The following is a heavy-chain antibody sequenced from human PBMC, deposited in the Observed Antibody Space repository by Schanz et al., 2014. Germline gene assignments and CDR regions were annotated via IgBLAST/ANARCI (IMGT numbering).Heavy chain of an antibody. J-gene: IGHJ6*02. V-gene: IGHV3-74*01. CDR3: ARPLSTNYYYYGLDV. CDR1: GFTFSSYW. CDR2: IYSDGSTT. D-gene: IGHD3-3*02. Sequence: EVQLVESGGGFVQPGGSLRLSCAASGFTFSSYWMHWVRQAPGKGLVWVASIYSDGSTTIYADSVKGRFTISRDNAKNTLYLQMNSLRAEDTAVYYCARPLSTNYYYYGLDVWGQGTTVTVSS.